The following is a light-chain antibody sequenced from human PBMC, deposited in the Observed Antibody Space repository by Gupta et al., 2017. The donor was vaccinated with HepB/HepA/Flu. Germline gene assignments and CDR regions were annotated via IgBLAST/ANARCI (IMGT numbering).Light chain of an antibody. CDR1: SSDVGGYNY. V-gene: IGLV2-11*01. CDR2: DVS. J-gene: IGLJ2*01. CDR3: CSYAGSYTFP. Sequence: QSALTQPRSVSGSPGQSVTTSCTGTSSDVGGYNYVSWYQQHPGKAPKLMIYDVSKRPSGVPDRVSGSKSGNTASLTISGLQAEDEAEYYCCSYAGSYTFPFGGGTKLTVL.